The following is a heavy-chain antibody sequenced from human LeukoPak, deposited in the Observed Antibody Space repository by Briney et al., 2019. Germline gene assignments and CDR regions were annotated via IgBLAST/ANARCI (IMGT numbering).Heavy chain of an antibody. CDR3: ARGPWGFNYYDSSGYTDY. Sequence: ASVKVSCKASGYTFTGYYMHWVRQAPGQGLEWMGWINPKSGGTNYAQKFQGRVTMTRDTSISTAYMELSRLRSDDTAVYHCARGPWGFNYYDSSGYTDYWGQGTLVTVSS. D-gene: IGHD3-22*01. CDR1: GYTFTGYY. CDR2: INPKSGGT. V-gene: IGHV1-2*02. J-gene: IGHJ4*02.